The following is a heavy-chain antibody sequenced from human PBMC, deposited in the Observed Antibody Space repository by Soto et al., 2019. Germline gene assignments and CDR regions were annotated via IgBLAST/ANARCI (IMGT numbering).Heavy chain of an antibody. D-gene: IGHD2-21*01. CDR3: AREYSDGWFDP. CDR1: GFTFSIYA. Sequence: QVQLVDSGGGVVQPGRSLRLSCAASGFTFSIYAMHWVRQAPGKGLGWVAVISYDGSNKYYADSVKGRFTISRDNSKNTVYLQMNSLRAEDSAVYYCAREYSDGWFDPWGQGTLVTVSS. V-gene: IGHV3-30-3*01. CDR2: ISYDGSNK. J-gene: IGHJ5*02.